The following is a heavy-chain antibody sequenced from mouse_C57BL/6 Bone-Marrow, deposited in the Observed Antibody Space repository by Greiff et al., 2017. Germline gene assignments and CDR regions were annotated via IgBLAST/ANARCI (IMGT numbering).Heavy chain of an antibody. J-gene: IGHJ3*01. CDR1: GYAFSSSW. CDR2: IYPGDGDT. D-gene: IGHD2-4*01. V-gene: IGHV1-82*01. CDR3: ARPYEYDRAWFAY. Sequence: QVQLQQSGPELVKPGASVKISCKASGYAFSSSWMNWVKQRPGKGLEWIGRIYPGDGDTNYNGKFKGKATLTADKSSSTAYMQLSSLTSEDSAVYFCARPYEYDRAWFAYWGKGTLVTVSA.